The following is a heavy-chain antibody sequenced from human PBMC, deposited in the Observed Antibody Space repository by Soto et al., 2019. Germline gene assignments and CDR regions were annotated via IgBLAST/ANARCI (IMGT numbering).Heavy chain of an antibody. J-gene: IGHJ6*03. V-gene: IGHV3-13*01. Sequence: PGGSLRLSCAASGFTFSSYDMHWVRQATGKGLEWVSAIGTAGDTYYPGSVKGRFTISRENAKNSLYLQMNSLRAGDTAVYYCARGVEGYCSGGNCPYYYHMDVWGKGTTVTVSS. D-gene: IGHD2-15*01. CDR1: GFTFSSYD. CDR2: IGTAGDT. CDR3: ARGVEGYCSGGNCPYYYHMDV.